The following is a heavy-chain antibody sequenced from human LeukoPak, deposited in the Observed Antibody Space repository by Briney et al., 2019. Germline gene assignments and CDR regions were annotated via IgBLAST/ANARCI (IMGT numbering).Heavy chain of an antibody. CDR1: GGSFSGYY. CDR3: ARLLYGGNGDY. CDR2: INHSGST. V-gene: IGHV4-34*01. Sequence: SETLSLTCAVYGGSFSGYYWSWIRQPPGKGLEWIGEINHSGSTNYNPSLKSRVTISVDTSKNQFSLKLSSVTAADTAVYYCARLLYGGNGDYWGQGTLVTASS. J-gene: IGHJ4*02. D-gene: IGHD4-23*01.